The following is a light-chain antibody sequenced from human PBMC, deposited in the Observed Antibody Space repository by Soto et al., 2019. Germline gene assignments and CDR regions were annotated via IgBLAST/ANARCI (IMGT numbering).Light chain of an antibody. CDR3: SSYARSNNYV. CDR2: EVS. V-gene: IGLV2-8*01. J-gene: IGLJ1*01. Sequence: QSALTQPPTPSRSTRRTVTISRTGTSSVVGVYDYVSWYHQHPGDAPKLMIYEVSKRPSGVSDRFSGSKSGNTAALKVSVLEAADEADYSCSSYARSNNYVFGRGTKVTVL. CDR1: SSVVGVYDY.